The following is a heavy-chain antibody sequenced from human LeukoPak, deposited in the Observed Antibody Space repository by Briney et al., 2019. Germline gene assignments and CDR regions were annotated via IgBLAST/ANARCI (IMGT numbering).Heavy chain of an antibody. V-gene: IGHV3-74*01. CDR1: GFTFSNYW. CDR3: AKDGPHRDFDY. CDR2: INPDGSTT. J-gene: IGHJ4*02. D-gene: IGHD1-14*01. Sequence: PGGSLRLSCAASGFTFSNYWMHWVRQAPGRGLVWVSRINPDGSTTDYADSVKGRFTISRDNARNTLYLQMNSLRAEDTAVYYCAKDGPHRDFDYWGQGTLVTVSS.